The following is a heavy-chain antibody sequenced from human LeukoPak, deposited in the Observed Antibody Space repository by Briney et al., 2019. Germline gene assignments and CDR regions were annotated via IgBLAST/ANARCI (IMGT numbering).Heavy chain of an antibody. CDR3: ASWFSAAAGTEDY. J-gene: IGHJ4*02. CDR1: GFTFSSYS. CDR2: ISSSSCYI. V-gene: IGHV3-21*01. D-gene: IGHD6-13*01. Sequence: GGSLRLSCAASGFTFSSYSMNWVRQAPGKGLEWVSSISSSSCYIYYADSVKGRFTISRDNAKNSLYLQMNSLRAEDTAVYYCASWFSAAAGTEDYWGQGTLVTVSS.